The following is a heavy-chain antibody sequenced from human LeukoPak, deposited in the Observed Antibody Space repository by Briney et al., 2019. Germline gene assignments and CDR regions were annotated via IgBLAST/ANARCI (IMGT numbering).Heavy chain of an antibody. CDR3: ARARMDYDSSGYYEDY. J-gene: IGHJ4*02. V-gene: IGHV1-69*13. Sequence: GASVKVSCKASGYTFTSYGISWVRQAPGQGLEWMGGIIPIFGTANYAQKFQGRVTITADESTSTAYMELSSLRSEDTAVYYCARARMDYDSSGYYEDYWGQGTLVTVSS. CDR1: GYTFTSYG. CDR2: IIPIFGTA. D-gene: IGHD3-22*01.